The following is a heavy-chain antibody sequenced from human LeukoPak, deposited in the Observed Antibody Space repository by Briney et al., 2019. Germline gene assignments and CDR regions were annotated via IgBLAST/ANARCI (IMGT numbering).Heavy chain of an antibody. CDR2: IYTSGST. D-gene: IGHD5-12*01. CDR1: GGSISSYY. CDR3: ARGGSGYDRACYYFDY. J-gene: IGHJ4*02. Sequence: SETLSLTCTVSGGSISSYYWSWIRQPAGKGLEWIGRIYTSGSTNYNPSLKSRVTISVDKSKNQFSLKLSSVTAADTAVYYCARGGSGYDRACYYFDYWGQGTLVTVSS. V-gene: IGHV4-4*07.